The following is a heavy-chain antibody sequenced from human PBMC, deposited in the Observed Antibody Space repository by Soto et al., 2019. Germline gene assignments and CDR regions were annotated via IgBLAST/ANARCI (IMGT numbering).Heavy chain of an antibody. CDR1: GFSLSTSGVG. J-gene: IGHJ5*02. D-gene: IGHD3-3*01. Sequence: ASGPTLVNPTPTLTLTCTFSGFSLSTSGVGVGWIRQPPGKALEWLALIYWEDDKRYSPSLKSRLTITKDTSKNQLVLTMTNMDPVDTATYYCAHSYDIYDFWGKHNWFDPWGQGPLVTGSS. V-gene: IGHV2-5*02. CDR2: IYWEDDK. CDR3: AHSYDIYDFWGKHNWFDP.